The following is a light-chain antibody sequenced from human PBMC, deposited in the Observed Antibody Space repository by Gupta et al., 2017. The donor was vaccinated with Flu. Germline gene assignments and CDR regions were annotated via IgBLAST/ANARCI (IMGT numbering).Light chain of an antibody. CDR2: QDT. CDR3: QTWDETVSV. Sequence: SYELTQAPSVSVSPGQTATITCSGDKLSTRYVSWYQKKAGQSPLLVVLQDTKRLSGVSERFSGSNSGNTATLSISGTQTVDEDAYYCQTWDETVSVFGPGTEVIVV. J-gene: IGLJ1*01. V-gene: IGLV3-1*01. CDR1: KLSTRY.